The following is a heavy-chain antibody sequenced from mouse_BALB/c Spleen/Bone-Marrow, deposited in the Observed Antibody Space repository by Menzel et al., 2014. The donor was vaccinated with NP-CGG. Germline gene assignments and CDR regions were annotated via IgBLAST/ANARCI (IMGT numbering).Heavy chain of an antibody. V-gene: IGHV5-6-4*01. CDR2: ISSGGRCT. Sequence: EVKVVESGGGLVKPGGSLKLSCTASGFTFSSSTMSWVRQTPEKRLEWVASISSGGRCTFYPDSVKGRFTISRDNAKNTLYLQMSSLKSEDTAMYYCARGEGYLDYWGQGTTLTVSS. CDR1: GFTFSSST. CDR3: ARGEGYLDY. J-gene: IGHJ2*01.